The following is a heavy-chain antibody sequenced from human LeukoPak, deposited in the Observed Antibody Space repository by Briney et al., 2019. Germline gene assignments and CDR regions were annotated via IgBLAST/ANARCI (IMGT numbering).Heavy chain of an antibody. Sequence: GGSLRLSCAASGFTFSSYAMHWVRQAPGKGLEWVAVISYDGSNKYYTDSVKGRFTISRDNSKNTPYLQMNSLRAEDTAVYYCARDERDSSWYKELFTYYYDSSGPPTLDVWGQGTTVTVSS. CDR2: ISYDGSNK. CDR1: GFTFSSYA. J-gene: IGHJ6*02. V-gene: IGHV3-30*04. D-gene: IGHD3-22*01. CDR3: ARDERDSSWYKELFTYYYDSSGPPTLDV.